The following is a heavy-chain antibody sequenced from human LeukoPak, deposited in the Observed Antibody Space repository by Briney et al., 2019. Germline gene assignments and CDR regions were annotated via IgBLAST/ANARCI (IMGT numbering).Heavy chain of an antibody. V-gene: IGHV2-5*02. CDR1: GFSLSTSGVG. D-gene: IGHD3-16*02. CDR2: IYWGDDK. CDR3: ARYVWGSYRSSDYYFDY. Sequence: SGPTLVNPTQTLTLTCTFSGFSLSTSGVGVGWIRQPPGKALEWLALIYWGDDKRYSPSLKSRLTITKDTSKNQVVLTMTNMDPVDTATYYCARYVWGSYRSSDYYFDYWGQGTLVTVSS. J-gene: IGHJ4*02.